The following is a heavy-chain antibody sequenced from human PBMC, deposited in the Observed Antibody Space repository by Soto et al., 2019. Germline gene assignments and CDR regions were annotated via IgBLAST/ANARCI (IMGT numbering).Heavy chain of an antibody. CDR2: IIPIFGTA. D-gene: IGHD2-15*01. J-gene: IGHJ3*02. CDR3: ARERQDIVVVVAAQGGAFDI. Sequence: SVKVSCKASGGTFSSYAISWVRQAPGQGLEWMGGIIPIFGTANYAQKFQGRVTITADESTSTAYMELSSLRSEDTAVYYCARERQDIVVVVAAQGGAFDIWGQGTMVTVSS. CDR1: GGTFSSYA. V-gene: IGHV1-69*13.